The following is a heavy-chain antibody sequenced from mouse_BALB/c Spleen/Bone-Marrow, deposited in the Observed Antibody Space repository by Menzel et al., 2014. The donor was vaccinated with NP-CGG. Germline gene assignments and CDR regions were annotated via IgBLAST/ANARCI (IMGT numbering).Heavy chain of an antibody. D-gene: IGHD3-1*01. Sequence: VQLKQSGGGLVKPGGSLKLSCAASGFIFSYYAMSWVRQSPEKRLEWVAEISSGGSYTYYPDTVTGRFTISRDNAKNTLYLEMSSLRSEDTATYYCTRDRGDYWGQGTSVTVSS. CDR2: ISSGGSYT. CDR1: GFIFSYYA. J-gene: IGHJ4*01. CDR3: TRDRGDY. V-gene: IGHV5-9-4*01.